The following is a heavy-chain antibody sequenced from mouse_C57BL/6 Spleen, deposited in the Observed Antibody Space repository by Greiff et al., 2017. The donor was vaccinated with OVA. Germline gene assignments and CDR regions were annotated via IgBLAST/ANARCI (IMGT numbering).Heavy chain of an antibody. J-gene: IGHJ1*03. CDR1: GYAFSSYW. CDR2: IYPGDGDT. D-gene: IGHD1-1*01. CDR3: AREGYGTRYFDV. Sequence: QVQLQQSGAELVKPGASVKISCKASGYAFSSYWMNWVKQRPGKGLEWIGQIYPGDGDTNYNGKFKGKATLTADKSSSTAYMQLSSLTSEDSAVYFCAREGYGTRYFDVWGTGTTVTVSS. V-gene: IGHV1-80*01.